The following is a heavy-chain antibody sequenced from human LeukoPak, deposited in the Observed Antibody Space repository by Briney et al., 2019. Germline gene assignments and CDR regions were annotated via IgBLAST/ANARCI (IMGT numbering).Heavy chain of an antibody. J-gene: IGHJ5*02. D-gene: IGHD3-10*01. CDR2: IYYSGST. CDR1: GGSISSSSYY. Sequence: SETLSLTRAVSGGSISSSSYYWGWIRQPPGKGLKWIGSIYYSGSTYYNPSLKSRVTISVDTSKNQFSLKLNSVTAADTAVYYCARNRYYYGSGNYGVPNWFDPWGQGTLVTVSS. CDR3: ARNRYYYGSGNYGVPNWFDP. V-gene: IGHV4-39*01.